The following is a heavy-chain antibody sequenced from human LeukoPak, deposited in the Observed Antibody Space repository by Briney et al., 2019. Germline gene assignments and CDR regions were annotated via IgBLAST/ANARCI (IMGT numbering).Heavy chain of an antibody. J-gene: IGHJ3*02. D-gene: IGHD1-26*01. V-gene: IGHV4-38-2*02. CDR3: AREGVVGATFWSRDAFDI. CDR2: IYHSGST. Sequence: SETLSLTCTVSGYSISSGYYWGWIRQPPGKGLEWIGSIYHSGSTYYNPPLKSRITISVDTSKNQFSLRLSSVTAADTAVYYCAREGVVGATFWSRDAFDIWGQGTMVTVSS. CDR1: GYSISSGYY.